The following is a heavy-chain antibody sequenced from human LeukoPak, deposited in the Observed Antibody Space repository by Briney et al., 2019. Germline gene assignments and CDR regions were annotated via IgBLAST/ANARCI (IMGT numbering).Heavy chain of an antibody. J-gene: IGHJ4*02. CDR3: ARAGGRGIAAAGSGERLRLGLDY. CDR2: INPSGGST. D-gene: IGHD6-13*01. Sequence: ASVKVSCKASGYTFTSYYMHWVRQAPGQGLEWMGIINPSGGSTSYAQKFRGRVTMTRDTSTSTVYMELSSLRSEDTAVYYCARAGGRGIAAAGSGERLRLGLDYWGQGTLVTVSS. V-gene: IGHV1-46*01. CDR1: GYTFTSYY.